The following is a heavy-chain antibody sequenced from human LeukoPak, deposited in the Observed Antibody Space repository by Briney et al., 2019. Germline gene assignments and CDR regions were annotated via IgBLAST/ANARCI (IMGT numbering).Heavy chain of an antibody. J-gene: IGHJ1*01. V-gene: IGHV3-43*02. CDR2: VTGDGSST. CDR1: GFTFGDYA. D-gene: IGHD3-9*01. CDR3: AKDRETTGYEH. Sequence: PGGSLRLSCAASGFTFGDYAMHWVRQAPGKGLEWVSFVTGDGSSTYYADSVKGRFTISRDNSKNSLYLQINSLRIENTALYYCAKDRETTGYEHWGQGTLVTVSS.